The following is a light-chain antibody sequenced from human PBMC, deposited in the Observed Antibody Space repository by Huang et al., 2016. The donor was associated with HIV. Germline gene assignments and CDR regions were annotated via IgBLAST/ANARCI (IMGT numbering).Light chain of an antibody. CDR1: QIINSAF. CDR2: GAS. CDR3: QQYGYSPLFT. V-gene: IGKV3-20*01. Sequence: EALLTQSPDTLSLSPGERAPLSCRASQIINSAFVAWYQQKPGRAPMLLIYGASNRATGIPDRFIGSGSGTDFTLIISRLEPEDFAVYYCQQYGYSPLFTFGPGTKVDIK. J-gene: IGKJ3*01.